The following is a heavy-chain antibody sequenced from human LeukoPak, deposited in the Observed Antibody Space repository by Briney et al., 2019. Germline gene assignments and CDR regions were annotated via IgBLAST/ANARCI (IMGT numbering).Heavy chain of an antibody. V-gene: IGHV1-18*01. CDR1: GYTFTSYG. CDR2: ISAYNGNT. D-gene: IGHD1-1*01. CDR3: ARNWNDVENYNY. J-gene: IGHJ4*02. Sequence: ASVKVSCKASGYTFTSYGISWVRQAPGQGLEWMGWISAYNGNTNYAQNFQGRVTMTTDTSTSTVYMELRSLRSDDTAVYYCARNWNDVENYNYWGQGTLVTVSS.